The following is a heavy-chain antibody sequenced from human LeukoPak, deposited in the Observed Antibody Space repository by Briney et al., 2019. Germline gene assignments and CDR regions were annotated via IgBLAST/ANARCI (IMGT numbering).Heavy chain of an antibody. CDR3: AKDVFTMHGSGSYNFDY. CDR2: ISYDGSNK. D-gene: IGHD3-10*01. V-gene: IGHV3-30*18. Sequence: GGSLRLSCAASGFTFSSYGMHWVRQAPGKGLEWVAVISYDGSNKYYADSVKGRFTISRDNSKNTLYLQMNSLRAEDTAVYYCAKDVFTMHGSGSYNFDYWGQGTLVTVSS. CDR1: GFTFSSYG. J-gene: IGHJ4*02.